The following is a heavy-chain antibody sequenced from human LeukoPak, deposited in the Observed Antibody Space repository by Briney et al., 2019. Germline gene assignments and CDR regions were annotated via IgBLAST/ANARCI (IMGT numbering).Heavy chain of an antibody. V-gene: IGHV4-31*03. CDR2: IYYSGST. J-gene: IGHJ6*02. CDR3: ARTAYYYDPIAAVLNGMDV. CDR1: GGSISSGGYY. D-gene: IGHD3-22*01. Sequence: PSETLSLTCTVSGGSISSGGYYWSWIRQHPGKGLEWIGYIYYSGSTYYNPSLKSRVIISVDTSKNQFSLKLSSVTAADTAVYYCARTAYYYDPIAAVLNGMDVWGQGNTVTVSS.